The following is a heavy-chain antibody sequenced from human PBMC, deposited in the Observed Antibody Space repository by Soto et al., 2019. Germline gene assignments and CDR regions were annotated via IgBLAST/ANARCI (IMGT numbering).Heavy chain of an antibody. CDR3: ARVVVALGHWFDP. J-gene: IGHJ5*02. V-gene: IGHV1-18*01. D-gene: IGHD2-21*01. CDR2: ISAYNYNT. Sequence: QVQLVQSGAEVKKPGASVKVSCKASGYTFTSYGLSWVRQAPGQGLEWMGRISAYNYNTNYAQKLQGRVTMTTDTSTSTAYMELRSLRSEATAGYYCARVVVALGHWFDPSRQGTLVTVSS. CDR1: GYTFTSYG.